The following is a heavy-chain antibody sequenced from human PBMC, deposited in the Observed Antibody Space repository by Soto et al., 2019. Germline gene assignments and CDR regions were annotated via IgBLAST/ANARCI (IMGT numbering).Heavy chain of an antibody. Sequence: WGSLRLSCAASGFTFSSYAMSCGRQSPGKWLEWVSAISGSGGSTYYADSVKGRFTISRDNSKNTLYLQMNSLRAEDTAVYYCAKAPADYSNYFSDYWGQGTLVTVSS. D-gene: IGHD4-4*01. V-gene: IGHV3-23*01. CDR2: ISGSGGST. J-gene: IGHJ4*02. CDR3: AKAPADYSNYFSDY. CDR1: GFTFSSYA.